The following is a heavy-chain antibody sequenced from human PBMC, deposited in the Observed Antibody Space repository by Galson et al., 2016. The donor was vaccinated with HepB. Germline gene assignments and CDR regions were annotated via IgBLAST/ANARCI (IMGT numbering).Heavy chain of an antibody. CDR1: GFTVSSNY. J-gene: IGHJ6*02. V-gene: IGHV3-66*01. CDR3: ARELELEIYGMDV. Sequence: SLRLSCAASGFTVSSNYMSRVRQAPGKGLEWVSVIYSGGSTYYADSVKGRFTISRDNSKNTLYLQMNSLRAEDTAVYYCARELELEIYGMDVWDQGTTVTVSS. D-gene: IGHD1-7*01. CDR2: IYSGGST.